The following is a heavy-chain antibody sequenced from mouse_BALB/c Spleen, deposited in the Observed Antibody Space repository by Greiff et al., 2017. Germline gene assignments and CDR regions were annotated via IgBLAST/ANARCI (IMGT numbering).Heavy chain of an antibody. Sequence: LKQPGSELVRPGASVKLSCKASGYTFTSYWMHWVKQRPGQGLEWIGNIYPGSGSTNYDEKFKSKATLTVDTSSSTAYMQLSSLTSEDSAVYYCTTVTTYYYAMDYWGQGTSVTVSS. CDR1: GYTFTSYW. J-gene: IGHJ4*01. D-gene: IGHD2-1*01. CDR3: TTVTTYYYAMDY. CDR2: IYPGSGST. V-gene: IGHV1S22*01.